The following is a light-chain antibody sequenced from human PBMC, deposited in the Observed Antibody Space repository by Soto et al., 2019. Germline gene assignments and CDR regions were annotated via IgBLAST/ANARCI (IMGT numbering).Light chain of an antibody. CDR1: QSISNH. V-gene: IGKV1-39*01. CDR3: QQSYSSPPT. CDR2: AAA. Sequence: DIQITQSPSSLSASVEDRVIITCRASQSISNHLNWYQQKPGKAPKLLIFAAASLQSGVPSRFSGSRSGPDFTLTISRLQPEDFATYYCQQSYSSPPTFGQGTKVEIK. J-gene: IGKJ1*01.